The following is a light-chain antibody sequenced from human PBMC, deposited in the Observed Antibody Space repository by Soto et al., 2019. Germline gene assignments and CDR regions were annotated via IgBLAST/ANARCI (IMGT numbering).Light chain of an antibody. J-gene: IGLJ3*02. V-gene: IGLV2-23*02. CDR1: SNDVGNYNL. CDR3: CSYTVSSTLL. CDR2: EVT. Sequence: HSALTQPASVSGSPGQSITISCTGTSNDVGNYNLVSWYQQLPGQAPKLMIYEVTKRPSGVSNRFSGSKSGSTASLTISGLQAEDEADYYCCSYTVSSTLLFGGGTKLTVL.